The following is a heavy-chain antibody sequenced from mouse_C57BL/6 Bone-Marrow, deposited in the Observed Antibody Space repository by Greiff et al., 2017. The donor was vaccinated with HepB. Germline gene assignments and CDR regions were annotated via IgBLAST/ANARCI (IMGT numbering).Heavy chain of an antibody. Sequence: QVQLQQSGAELARPGASVKLSCKASGYTFTSYGISWVKQRTGQGLEWIGEIYPRSGNTYYNEKFKGKATLTADKSSSTAYMELRSLTSEYSAVYFCARGWLQFAYWGQGTLVTVSA. D-gene: IGHD2-3*01. J-gene: IGHJ3*01. V-gene: IGHV1-81*01. CDR3: ARGWLQFAY. CDR1: GYTFTSYG. CDR2: IYPRSGNT.